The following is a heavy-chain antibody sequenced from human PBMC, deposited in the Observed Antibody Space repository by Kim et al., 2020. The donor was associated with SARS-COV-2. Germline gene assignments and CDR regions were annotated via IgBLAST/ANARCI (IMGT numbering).Heavy chain of an antibody. D-gene: IGHD5-18*01. CDR3: ARSRGHTYGSFDY. J-gene: IGHJ4*02. Sequence: YNPSPRSRVTISVDKSKNQFPRRLSSVTATDTAVYYCARSRGHTYGSFDYWGQGTLVTVSS. V-gene: IGHV4-39*01.